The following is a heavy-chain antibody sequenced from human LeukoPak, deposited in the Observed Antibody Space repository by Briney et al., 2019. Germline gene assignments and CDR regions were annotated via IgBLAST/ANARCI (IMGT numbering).Heavy chain of an antibody. CDR3: ARRGGSGWYREEYYFDY. CDR2: INPSGGST. Sequence: ASVKVSCKASGYTFTSYYMHWVRQAPGQGLEWMGIINPSGGSTSYAQKFQGRVTMTRDTSTSTVYMELSSLRSEDTAVYYCARRGGSGWYREEYYFDYWGQGTLVTVSS. J-gene: IGHJ4*02. CDR1: GYTFTSYY. D-gene: IGHD6-19*01. V-gene: IGHV1-46*01.